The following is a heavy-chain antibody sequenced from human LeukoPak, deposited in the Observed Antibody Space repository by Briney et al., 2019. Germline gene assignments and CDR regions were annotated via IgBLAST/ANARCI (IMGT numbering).Heavy chain of an antibody. CDR2: ISSSSSYI. J-gene: IGHJ4*02. D-gene: IGHD2-2*01. CDR3: ARTDKTVVVPAAMYDY. Sequence: GGSLRLSCAASGFTFSSYSMNWVRQAPGKGLEWVSSISSSSSYIYYAYSVKGRFTISRDNAKNSLYLQMNSLRAEDTAVYYCARTDKTVVVPAAMYDYWGQGTLVTVSS. CDR1: GFTFSSYS. V-gene: IGHV3-21*01.